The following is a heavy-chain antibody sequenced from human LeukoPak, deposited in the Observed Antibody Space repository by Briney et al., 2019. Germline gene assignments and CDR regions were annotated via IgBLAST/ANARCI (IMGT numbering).Heavy chain of an antibody. J-gene: IGHJ4*02. D-gene: IGHD6-19*01. Sequence: GASVKVSCKASGYTFTSYDINWVRQATGQGLEWMGWMDPNSGNTGYAQKFQGRVTMTRNTSISTAYMELSSLRSEDTAVYYCARYIAVAGTWDYWGQGTLVTVSS. CDR3: ARYIAVAGTWDY. CDR1: GYTFTSYD. CDR2: MDPNSGNT. V-gene: IGHV1-8*01.